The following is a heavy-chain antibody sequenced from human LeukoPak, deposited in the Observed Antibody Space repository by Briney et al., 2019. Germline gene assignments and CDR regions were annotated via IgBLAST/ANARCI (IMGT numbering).Heavy chain of an antibody. V-gene: IGHV1-18*01. CDR2: ISAYNGNT. CDR3: AKDWHILTGRNCFDP. Sequence: ASVKVSRKASGYTFTSYGISWVRQAPGQGLEWMGWISAYNGNTNYAQKLQGRVTMSTDTSTNTAYMELRSLRFDDTAIYYCAKDWHILTGRNCFDPWGQGTLVTVSS. CDR1: GYTFTSYG. D-gene: IGHD3-9*01. J-gene: IGHJ5*02.